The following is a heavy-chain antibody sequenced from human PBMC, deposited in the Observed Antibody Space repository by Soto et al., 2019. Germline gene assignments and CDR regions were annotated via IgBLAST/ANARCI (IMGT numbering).Heavy chain of an antibody. CDR1: GFTFSSYW. Sequence: EVQLVESGGGLVQPGGSLRLSCAVSGFTFSSYWMSWVRQAPGKGLEWVANIKQDGSEKYYMDSEKGRFTISRDNAKNSLFLQVNSLRVEETAVYYCARGGHCSPTSCHTSRSSFDIWGLGTMVNVSS. J-gene: IGHJ3*02. CDR2: IKQDGSEK. D-gene: IGHD2-2*01. CDR3: ARGGHCSPTSCHTSRSSFDI. V-gene: IGHV3-7*01.